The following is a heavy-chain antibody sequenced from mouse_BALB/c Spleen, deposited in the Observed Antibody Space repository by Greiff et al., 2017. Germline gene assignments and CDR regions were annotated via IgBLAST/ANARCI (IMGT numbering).Heavy chain of an antibody. Sequence: EVQVVESGGGLVKPGGSLKLSCAASGFTFSDYYMYWVRQTPEKRLEWVATISDGGSYTYYPDSVKGRFTISRDNAKNNLYLQMSSLKSEDTAMYYCARHEGPFAYWGQGTLVTVSA. CDR2: ISDGGSYT. CDR3: ARHEGPFAY. J-gene: IGHJ3*01. CDR1: GFTFSDYY. V-gene: IGHV5-4*02.